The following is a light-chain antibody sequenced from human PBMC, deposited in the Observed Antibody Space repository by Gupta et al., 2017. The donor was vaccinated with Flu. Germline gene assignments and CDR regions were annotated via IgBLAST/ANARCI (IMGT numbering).Light chain of an antibody. Sequence: DVRMTQSPSSLSASVGDGVTITCRASQDVNNYVAWFHQRPGKAPESLIYTAFSLQSGVPSRFSGRGSGTEFTLTISGLQPEDFGTYYCQQDDRFPYTFGQGTKVEN. CDR1: QDVNNY. CDR2: TAF. J-gene: IGKJ2*01. CDR3: QQDDRFPYT. V-gene: IGKV1-16*01.